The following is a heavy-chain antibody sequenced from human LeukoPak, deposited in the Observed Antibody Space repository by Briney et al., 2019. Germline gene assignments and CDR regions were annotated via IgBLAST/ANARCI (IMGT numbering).Heavy chain of an antibody. Sequence: SETLSLTCTVPGGSISSYYWSWIRQPAGKGLEWIGRIYTSGSTNYNPSLKSRVTISVDTSKNQFSLKLSSVTAADTAVYYCARFYDNSGIDAFDIWGQGTMVTVSS. J-gene: IGHJ3*02. CDR1: GGSISSYY. CDR2: IYTSGST. CDR3: ARFYDNSGIDAFDI. V-gene: IGHV4-4*07. D-gene: IGHD3-22*01.